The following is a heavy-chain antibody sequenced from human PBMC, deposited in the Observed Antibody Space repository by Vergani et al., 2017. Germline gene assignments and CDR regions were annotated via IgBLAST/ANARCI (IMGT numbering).Heavy chain of an antibody. CDR3: ARDSYSDYDTNPGDAFDI. CDR1: GGTFSSYA. V-gene: IGHV1-69*01. Sequence: QVQLVQSGAEVKKPGSSVKVSCKASGGTFSSYAISWVRQAPGQGLEWMGGIIPIFGTANDAQKFQGRVTITADESTSTAYMELRSLRSEDTAVYYCARDSYSDYDTNPGDAFDIWGQGTMVTVSS. CDR2: IIPIFGTA. J-gene: IGHJ3*02. D-gene: IGHD3-9*01.